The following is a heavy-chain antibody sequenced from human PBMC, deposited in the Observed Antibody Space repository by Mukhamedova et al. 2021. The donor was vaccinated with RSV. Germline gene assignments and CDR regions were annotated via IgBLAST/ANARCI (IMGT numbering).Heavy chain of an antibody. V-gene: IGHV1-8*01. D-gene: IGHD1-1*01. CDR2: MNPNSGNT. J-gene: IGHJ6*03. CDR3: ARGGTGTPPSYSSYIAV. Sequence: GQGLEWMGWMNPNSGNTGYAQKFQGRVTMTRNTSISTAYMELSSLRPEDTAVYYCARGGTGTPPSYSSYIAVWGQGTTVTVS.